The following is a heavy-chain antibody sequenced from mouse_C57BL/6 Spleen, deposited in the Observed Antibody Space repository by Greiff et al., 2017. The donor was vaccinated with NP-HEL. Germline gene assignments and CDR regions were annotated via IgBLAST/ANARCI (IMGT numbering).Heavy chain of an antibody. CDR2: IFPGSGST. V-gene: IGHV1-75*01. Sequence: QVQLKESGPELVKPGASVKISCKASGYTFTDYYINWVKQRPGQGLEWIGWIFPGSGSTYYNEKFKGKATLTVDKSSSTAYMLLSSLTSEDSAIYFCARFRYYYGSSDNDYWGQGTTLTVSS. D-gene: IGHD1-1*01. CDR1: GYTFTDYY. J-gene: IGHJ2*01. CDR3: ARFRYYYGSSDNDY.